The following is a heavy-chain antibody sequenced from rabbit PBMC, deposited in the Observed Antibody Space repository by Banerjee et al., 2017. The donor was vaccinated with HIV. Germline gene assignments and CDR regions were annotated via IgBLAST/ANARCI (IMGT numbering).Heavy chain of an antibody. CDR2: IYAGYSGTT. CDR3: ATDRRAGGGGVSRLDL. D-gene: IGHD4-2*01. Sequence: QEQLEESGGDLVKPEGSLTLTCTASGFSFSTSYWICWVRQAPGKGLEWIACIYAGYSGTTYYASWAKGRFTISKTSSTTVTLQMTSLTAADTATYFCATDRRAGGGGVSRLDLWGPGTLVT. J-gene: IGHJ3*01. CDR1: GFSFSTSYW. V-gene: IGHV1S45*01.